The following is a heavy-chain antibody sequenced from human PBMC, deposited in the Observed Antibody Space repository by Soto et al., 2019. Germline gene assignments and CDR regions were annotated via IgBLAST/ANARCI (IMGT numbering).Heavy chain of an antibody. CDR3: AREVAEKYYYYGMDV. V-gene: IGHV4-59*02. D-gene: IGHD2-15*01. J-gene: IGHJ6*02. CDR1: GGSVSSYY. CDR2: IYYSGST. Sequence: PSETRYLTCTVSGGSVSSYYWSWLGQPPGKGLEWIGYIYYSGSTNYNPSLKSRVTISVDTSKNQFSLKLSSVTAADTAVYYCAREVAEKYYYYGMDVWGQGTTVTVS.